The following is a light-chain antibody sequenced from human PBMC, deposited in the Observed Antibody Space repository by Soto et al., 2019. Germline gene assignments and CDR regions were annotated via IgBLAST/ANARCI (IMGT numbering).Light chain of an antibody. CDR2: DAS. CDR1: QRISSW. V-gene: IGKV1-5*01. CDR3: QQYNSYSPYT. Sequence: DIQMTQSPSTLSASVGDRVTITCRARQRISSWLAWYQQKPGKAPKLLIYDASSLQRGVPSRFSGSGSGTEFTLTISSLQPDDFATYYCQQYNSYSPYTFGQGTKLEIK. J-gene: IGKJ2*01.